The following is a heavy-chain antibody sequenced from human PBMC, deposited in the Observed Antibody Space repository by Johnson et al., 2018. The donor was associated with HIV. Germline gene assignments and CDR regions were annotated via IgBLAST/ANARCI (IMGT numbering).Heavy chain of an antibody. V-gene: IGHV3-30*04. J-gene: IGHJ3*02. CDR1: GFLFSRYA. Sequence: QVQLVESGGGVVQPGRSLRLSCAASGFLFSRYAMHWVRQAPGKGLEWVAVISYDGKNEYYADSVRGRFTISRDNSKNTLYVQMNSLRAEDTAVYFCARLPSGYSRDEFNIWGQGTMVTVSS. CDR2: ISYDGKNE. D-gene: IGHD6-13*01. CDR3: ARLPSGYSRDEFNI.